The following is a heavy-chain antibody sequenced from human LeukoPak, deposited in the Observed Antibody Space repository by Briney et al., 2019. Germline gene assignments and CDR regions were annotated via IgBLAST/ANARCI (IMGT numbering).Heavy chain of an antibody. CDR3: ARRGPAGSASSGMDV. Sequence: SETLSLTCAVSGGSISSSNWWSWVRQPPGKGLEWIGEIYHTGTTNYNPSLKSRVTISVDKSKNQFSLKLSSVTAADTAVYYCARRGPAGSASSGMDVWGQGTTVTVSS. V-gene: IGHV4-4*02. CDR1: GGSISSSNW. CDR2: IYHTGTT. D-gene: IGHD6-6*01. J-gene: IGHJ6*02.